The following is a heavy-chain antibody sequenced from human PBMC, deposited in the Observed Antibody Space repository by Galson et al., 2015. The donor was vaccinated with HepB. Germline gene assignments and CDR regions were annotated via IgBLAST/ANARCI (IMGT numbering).Heavy chain of an antibody. CDR2: ISYDGSNK. Sequence: SLRLSCAASGFTFSYYGMHWVRQAPGKGLEWVALISYDGSNKYYADSVKGRFTISRDNSKNTLYLQMNSLRAEDTAVYYCAKGSMITFGEIVLRSVPFDSWGQGTLVTVSS. J-gene: IGHJ4*02. CDR1: GFTFSYYG. V-gene: IGHV3-30*18. CDR3: AKGSMITFGEIVLRSVPFDS. D-gene: IGHD3-16*01.